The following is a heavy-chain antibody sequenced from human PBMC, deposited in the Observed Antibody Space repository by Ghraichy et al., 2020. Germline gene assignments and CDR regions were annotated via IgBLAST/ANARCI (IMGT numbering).Heavy chain of an antibody. CDR3: ASLTGTGTGHFDY. Sequence: SETLSLTCTVSGGSISSYYWSWIRQPPGKGLEWIGYVNYSGSTNYNPSVKSRVTISLDTSKKQFSLKLSSVTAADTAVYYCASLTGTGTGHFDYWGQGTLVTVSS. CDR1: GGSISSYY. J-gene: IGHJ4*02. CDR2: VNYSGST. V-gene: IGHV4-59*01. D-gene: IGHD6-13*01.